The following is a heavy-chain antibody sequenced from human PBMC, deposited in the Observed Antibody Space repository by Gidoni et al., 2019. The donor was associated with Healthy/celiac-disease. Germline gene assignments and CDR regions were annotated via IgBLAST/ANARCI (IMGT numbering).Heavy chain of an antibody. Sequence: QVQLQESGPGLVKPSETLSLTCTVSGGSISSYYWSWIRQPPGKGLEWIGYIYYSGSTNYNPSLKSRVTISVDTSKNQFSLKLSSVTAADTAVYYCARSYRDTAMVPGWFDPWGQGTLVTVSS. CDR3: ARSYRDTAMVPGWFDP. CDR1: GGSISSYY. V-gene: IGHV4-59*08. CDR2: IYYSGST. D-gene: IGHD5-18*01. J-gene: IGHJ5*02.